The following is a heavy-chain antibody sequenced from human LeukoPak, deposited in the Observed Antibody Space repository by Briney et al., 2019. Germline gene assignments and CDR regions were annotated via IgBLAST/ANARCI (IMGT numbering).Heavy chain of an antibody. CDR2: IIPIFGTA. Sequence: SVKVSCKASGGTFSSYAISWVLQAPGQGLEWMGGIIPIFGTANYAQKFQGRVTITTDESTSTAYMELSSLRSEDTAVYYCASYYDSSGAPFDYWGQGTLVTVSS. V-gene: IGHV1-69*05. CDR1: GGTFSSYA. CDR3: ASYYDSSGAPFDY. D-gene: IGHD3-22*01. J-gene: IGHJ4*02.